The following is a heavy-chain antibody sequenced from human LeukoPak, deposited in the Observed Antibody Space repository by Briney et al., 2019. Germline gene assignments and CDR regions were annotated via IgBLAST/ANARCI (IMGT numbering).Heavy chain of an antibody. CDR3: ARGFPSSSRWFDP. Sequence: RSETLSLTCGVYGGSFSGYHWTWIRLRPGKGLKWIGDIDHSGSTHYNPSLKSRVTISLDTSNNQFSLKLNSVTAADTAVYYCARGFPSSSRWFDPWGQGTLVTVSS. CDR1: GGSFSGYH. J-gene: IGHJ5*02. D-gene: IGHD6-6*01. CDR2: IDHSGST. V-gene: IGHV4-34*01.